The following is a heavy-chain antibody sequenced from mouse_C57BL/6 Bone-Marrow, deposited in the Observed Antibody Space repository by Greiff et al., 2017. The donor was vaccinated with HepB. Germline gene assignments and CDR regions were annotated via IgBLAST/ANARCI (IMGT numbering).Heavy chain of an antibody. D-gene: IGHD1-1*01. Sequence: VQLQQSGAELVRPGASVKLSCTASGFNIKDDYMHWVKQRPEQGLEWIGWIDPENGDTEYASKFQGKATITADTSSNTAYLQLSSLTSEDTAVYYCTTTYYYGSSWYFDVWGTGTTVTVS. V-gene: IGHV14-4*01. CDR2: IDPENGDT. CDR3: TTTYYYGSSWYFDV. CDR1: GFNIKDDY. J-gene: IGHJ1*03.